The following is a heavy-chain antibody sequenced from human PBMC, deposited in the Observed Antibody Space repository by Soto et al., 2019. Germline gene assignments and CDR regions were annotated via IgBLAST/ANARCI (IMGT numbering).Heavy chain of an antibody. V-gene: IGHV4-34*01. CDR3: ARGRYSYETLSYQFYYYALDV. D-gene: IGHD3-22*01. Sequence: SETLSLTCGVYVGSIRGYYWSCIRQSPGKGLEWIGDINDNGGTNYNPSLKSRVTTSLDTSKKQVSLMVSSVNAADTAVYYCARGRYSYETLSYQFYYYALDVWGQGTKVTVS. CDR1: VGSIRGYY. CDR2: INDNGGT. J-gene: IGHJ6*02.